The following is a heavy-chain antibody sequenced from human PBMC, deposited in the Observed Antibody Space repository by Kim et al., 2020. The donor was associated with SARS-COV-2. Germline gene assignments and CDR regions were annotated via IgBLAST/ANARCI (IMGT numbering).Heavy chain of an antibody. Sequence: KSRVTISVDTSKNQFSLKLSSVTAADTAVYYCARDWYVTTSGYYYGMDVWGQGTTVTVSS. CDR3: ARDWYVTTSGYYYGMDV. V-gene: IGHV4-59*01. D-gene: IGHD4-17*01. J-gene: IGHJ6*02.